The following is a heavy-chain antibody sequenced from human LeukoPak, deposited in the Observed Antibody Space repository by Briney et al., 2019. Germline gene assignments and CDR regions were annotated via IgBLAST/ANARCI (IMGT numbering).Heavy chain of an antibody. V-gene: IGHV4-34*01. J-gene: IGHJ4*02. CDR2: INHSGST. D-gene: IGHD1-26*01. CDR1: GGSLIDSY. Sequence: SETLSLTCAVYGGSLIDSYWSWLRQPPGKGLEWIGEINHSGSTSYNASLKSRVTISVDTSKNQFSLRLNSVTAADTAMYYCAGRYTGNYYRKYWGQGTLVTVSS. CDR3: AGRYTGNYYRKY.